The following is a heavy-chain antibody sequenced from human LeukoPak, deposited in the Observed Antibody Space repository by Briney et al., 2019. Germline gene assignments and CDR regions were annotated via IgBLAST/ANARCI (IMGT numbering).Heavy chain of an antibody. CDR2: IYYTGST. V-gene: IGHV4-39*01. CDR3: ARRGGSGRAVDY. Sequence: SETLSLTCSVSGASISGGTYYWGWIRQSPGKGLEWIGSIYYTGSTYDNPSLKSRVTISVDTSKNQFSLKLSSVTAADTAVYYFARRGGSGRAVDYWGQGTLVTVSS. J-gene: IGHJ4*02. D-gene: IGHD1-26*01. CDR1: GASISGGTYY.